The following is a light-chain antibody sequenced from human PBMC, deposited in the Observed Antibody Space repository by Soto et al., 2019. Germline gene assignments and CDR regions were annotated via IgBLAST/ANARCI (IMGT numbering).Light chain of an antibody. V-gene: IGKV3-20*01. J-gene: IGKJ1*01. CDR2: GAS. CDR1: QSINRY. CDR3: QQYGSLSWT. Sequence: EIVMTQSPASLSVSPRETATLSCRASQSINRYLAWYQHKPGQAPRIIIFGASGRATGIPDRFSGSGSGTDFTLTISRLEPEDFAVYYCQQYGSLSWTFGQGTKVDI.